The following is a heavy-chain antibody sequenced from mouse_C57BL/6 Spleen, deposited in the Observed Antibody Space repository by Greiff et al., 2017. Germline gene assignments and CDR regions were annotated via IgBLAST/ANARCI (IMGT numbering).Heavy chain of an antibody. D-gene: IGHD1-1*01. CDR1: GYTFTSYW. J-gene: IGHJ4*01. V-gene: IGHV1-53*01. CDR2: INPSNGGT. CDR3: ARPPYYGSSYDYAMDY. Sequence: QVQLQQSGTELVKPGASVKLSCKASGYTFTSYWMHWVKQRPGQGLEWIGNINPSNGGTNYNEKFKSKATLTVDKSSSTAYMQLSSLTSEDSAVYYCARPPYYGSSYDYAMDYWGQGTSVTVSS.